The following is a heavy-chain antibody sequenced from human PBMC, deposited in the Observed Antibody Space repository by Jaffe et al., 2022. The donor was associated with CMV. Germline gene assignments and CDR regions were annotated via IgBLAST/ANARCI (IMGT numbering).Heavy chain of an antibody. CDR3: ASITYYDILTGYYIFDY. Sequence: QVQLQESGPGLVKPSETLSLTCTVSGGSISSYYWSWIRQPPGKGLEWIGYIYYSGSTNYNPSLKSRVTISVDTSKNQFSLKLSSVTAADTAVYYCASITYYDILTGYYIFDYWGQGTLVTVSS. CDR2: IYYSGST. D-gene: IGHD3-9*01. J-gene: IGHJ4*02. V-gene: IGHV4-59*08. CDR1: GGSISSYY.